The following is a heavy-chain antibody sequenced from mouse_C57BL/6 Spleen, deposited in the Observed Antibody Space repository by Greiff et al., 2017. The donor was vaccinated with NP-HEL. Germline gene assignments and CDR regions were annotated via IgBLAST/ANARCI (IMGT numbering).Heavy chain of an antibody. D-gene: IGHD2-3*01. J-gene: IGHJ3*01. CDR3: AFYEEGFAY. CDR1: GYTFTSYW. V-gene: IGHV1-50*01. Sequence: VQLQQSGAELVKPGASVKLSCKASGYTFTSYWMQWVKQRPGQGLEWIGEIDPSDSYTNYNQKFKGKATLTVDTSSSTAYMQLSSLTSEDSAVYYCAFYEEGFAYWGQGTLVTVSA. CDR2: IDPSDSYT.